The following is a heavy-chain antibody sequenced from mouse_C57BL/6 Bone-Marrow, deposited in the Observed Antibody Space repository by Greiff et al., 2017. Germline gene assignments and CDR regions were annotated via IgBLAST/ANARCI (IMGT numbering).Heavy chain of an antibody. CDR2: IYPTSGRT. CDR3: ARSGPLGRSFDY. D-gene: IGHD4-1*01. V-gene: IGHV1-55*01. Sequence: QVPLPQPGAELVQPGASVKMSCKASGYTFTSYWITWVKPRPGQGLEWIGDIYPTSGRTNYNEKFKSKAILTVDTSSNTAYMQLSSLTSEDSAVFYCARSGPLGRSFDYWGQGTTLTVSS. CDR1: GYTFTSYW. J-gene: IGHJ2*01.